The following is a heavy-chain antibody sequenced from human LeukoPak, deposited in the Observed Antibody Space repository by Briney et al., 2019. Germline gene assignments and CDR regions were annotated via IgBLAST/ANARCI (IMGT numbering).Heavy chain of an antibody. Sequence: GGSLRLSCAASGFTFSSYGMHWVRQAPGKGLEWVAVIWYDGSNKYYADSVKGRFTISRDNSKNTLYLQMNSLRAEDTAVYYFAKETGLRFDPWGQGTLVTVSS. J-gene: IGHJ5*02. CDR2: IWYDGSNK. D-gene: IGHD2-8*01. CDR1: GFTFSSYG. V-gene: IGHV3-33*06. CDR3: AKETGLRFDP.